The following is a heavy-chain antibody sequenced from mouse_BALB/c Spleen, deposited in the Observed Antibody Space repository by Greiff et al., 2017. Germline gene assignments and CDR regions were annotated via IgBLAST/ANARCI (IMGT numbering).Heavy chain of an antibody. D-gene: IGHD2-1*01. Sequence: DVQLVESGGGLVKPGGSLKLSCAASGFTFSSYTMSWVRQTPEKRLEWVATISSGGSYTYYPDSVKGRFTISRDNAKNTLYLQMSSLKSEDTAMYYCTREWGNCVDYWGQGTTLTVSS. CDR2: ISSGGSYT. CDR1: GFTFSSYT. CDR3: TREWGNCVDY. J-gene: IGHJ2*01. V-gene: IGHV5-6-4*01.